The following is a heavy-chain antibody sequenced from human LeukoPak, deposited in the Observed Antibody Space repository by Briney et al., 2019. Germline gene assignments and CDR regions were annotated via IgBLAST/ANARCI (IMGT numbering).Heavy chain of an antibody. V-gene: IGHV1-58*02. CDR3: AADTPVQLERRQGAFDI. D-gene: IGHD1-1*01. CDR1: GFTFTSSA. CDR2: IVVGSGNT. J-gene: IGHJ3*02. Sequence: ASVKVSCKASGFTFTSSAMQWVRQARGQRLEWIGWIVVGSGNTNYAQKFQERVTITRDMSTSTAYMELSSLRPEDTAVYYCAADTPVQLERRQGAFDIWGQGTMVTVSS.